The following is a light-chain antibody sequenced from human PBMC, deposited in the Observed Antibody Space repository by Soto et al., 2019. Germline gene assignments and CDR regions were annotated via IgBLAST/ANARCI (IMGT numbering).Light chain of an antibody. CDR3: QHRSSWPLT. Sequence: EIVLTQSPATLSSSPGERATLSCRASQSVTSYLAWYQQKPGQAPRLLIYGASNRATGIPDRFSGSGAGTDFTLTISSLEPEDFAIYYCQHRSSWPLTFGGGTKVEIK. V-gene: IGKV3-11*01. CDR1: QSVTSY. J-gene: IGKJ4*02. CDR2: GAS.